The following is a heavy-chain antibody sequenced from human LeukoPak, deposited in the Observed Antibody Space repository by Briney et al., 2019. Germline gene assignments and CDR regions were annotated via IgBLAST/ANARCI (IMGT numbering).Heavy chain of an antibody. D-gene: IGHD2-2*01. V-gene: IGHV4-34*01. J-gene: IGHJ6*04. CDR1: GGSFSGYY. Sequence: SETLSLTCAVYGGSFSGYYWSWIRQPPGKGLEWIGEINHSGSTNYNPSLKSRVTISVDTSKNQFSLKLSSVTAADTAVYYCARGPRPRIVVVPAAMRGGGCYYYGMDVWGKGTTVTVSS. CDR2: INHSGST. CDR3: ARGPRPRIVVVPAAMRGGGCYYYGMDV.